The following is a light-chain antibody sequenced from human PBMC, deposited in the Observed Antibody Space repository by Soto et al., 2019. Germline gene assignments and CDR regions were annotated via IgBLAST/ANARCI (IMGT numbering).Light chain of an antibody. CDR3: LQHTNCTLT. Sequence: DIQMTQSPSAMSASVGDRVTITCRASQGISNHLVWFQQRPGKVPKRLIYDASSLQTGVRSRFSGSGSGTDFTLTISSLQPEDFATYYCLQHTNCTLTFGQGTRLEIK. CDR2: DAS. J-gene: IGKJ5*01. CDR1: QGISNH. V-gene: IGKV1-17*03.